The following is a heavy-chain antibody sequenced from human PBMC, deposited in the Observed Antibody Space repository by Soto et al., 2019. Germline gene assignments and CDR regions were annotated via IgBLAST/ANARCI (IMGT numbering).Heavy chain of an antibody. V-gene: IGHV1-2*04. CDR2: INPNSGGT. CDR1: GYTFTGYY. D-gene: IGHD1-26*01. CDR3: ARGTAPGAYYYYYMDV. Sequence: GASVKVSCKASGYTFTGYYMHWVRQAPGQGLEWMGWINPNSGGTNYAQKFQGWVTMTRDTSISTAYMELSRLRSDDTAVYYCARGTAPGAYYYYYMDVWGKGTTVTVSS. J-gene: IGHJ6*03.